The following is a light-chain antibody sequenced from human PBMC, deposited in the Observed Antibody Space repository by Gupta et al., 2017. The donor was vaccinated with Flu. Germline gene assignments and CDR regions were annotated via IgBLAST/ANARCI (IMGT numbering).Light chain of an antibody. Sequence: QSVLTQPPSASGTPGQRVTFSCSGSSSNIGSNTVNWYQQLPGTAPKLLIYKNDQRRSGVPDRFSGSKSGTSASLAISGLQPEDEADYYCAVWDDSLMGVFGGGTKLTVL. J-gene: IGLJ3*02. CDR1: SSNIGSNT. CDR3: AVWDDSLMGV. CDR2: KND. V-gene: IGLV1-44*01.